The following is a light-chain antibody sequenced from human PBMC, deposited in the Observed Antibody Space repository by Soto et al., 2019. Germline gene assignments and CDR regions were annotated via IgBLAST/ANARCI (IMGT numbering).Light chain of an antibody. J-gene: IGKJ1*01. V-gene: IGKV2-28*01. CDR2: LGS. Sequence: DIVMTQSPLSLPVTPGEPASISCRSSQSLLHSNGYNYLDWYLQKPGQSPQLLIYLGSNRASGVPDRFSGSGSGTDFTLKIXXXXXXDVGVYYCMQALQTPLTFGQG. CDR1: QSLLHSNGYNY. CDR3: MQALQTPLT.